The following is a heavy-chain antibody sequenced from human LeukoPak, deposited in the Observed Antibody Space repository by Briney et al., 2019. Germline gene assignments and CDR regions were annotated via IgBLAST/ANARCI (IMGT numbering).Heavy chain of an antibody. CDR2: INPSGGST. V-gene: IGHV1-46*01. J-gene: IGHJ5*02. Sequence: ASVKVSCKASGYTFTGYYMHWVRQAPGQGLEWMGIINPSGGSTSYAQKFQGRVTMTRDTSISTAYMELSRLRSDDTAVYYCARDRVPSYCSGGSCLFWFDPWGQGTLVTVSS. CDR3: ARDRVPSYCSGGSCLFWFDP. D-gene: IGHD2-15*01. CDR1: GYTFTGYY.